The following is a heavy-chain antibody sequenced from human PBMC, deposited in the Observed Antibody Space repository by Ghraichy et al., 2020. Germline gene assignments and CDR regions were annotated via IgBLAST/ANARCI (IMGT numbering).Heavy chain of an antibody. CDR2: IYLTRNT. D-gene: IGHD1-26*01. J-gene: IGHJ3*02. CDR3: SRGRPPLSGSYTDAFDI. Sequence: SETLSLTCSVSGDSVSSSTYYWGWVRQPPGLDLKWNISIYLTRNTYYNPSPKGRVTMKVDTSTNQFSLRLTSVTAADATVYYCSRGRPPLSGSYTDAFDIWGLGTMTPVPS. V-gene: IGHV4-39*07. CDR1: GDSVSSSTYY.